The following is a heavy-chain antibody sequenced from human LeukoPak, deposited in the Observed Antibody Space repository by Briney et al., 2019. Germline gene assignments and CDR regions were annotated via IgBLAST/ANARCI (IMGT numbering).Heavy chain of an antibody. Sequence: GSLRLSCAASGFTFSNYGLHWVRQAPGKGLEWVTFIRYDGSNKGYADSVKGRFTISRDNSKNTLYLQMSSLKAEDTAVYYCATHSYSNYFHYFDYWGQGTLVTVSS. CDR3: ATHSYSNYFHYFDY. CDR2: IRYDGSNK. V-gene: IGHV3-30*02. CDR1: GFTFSNYG. J-gene: IGHJ4*02. D-gene: IGHD4-11*01.